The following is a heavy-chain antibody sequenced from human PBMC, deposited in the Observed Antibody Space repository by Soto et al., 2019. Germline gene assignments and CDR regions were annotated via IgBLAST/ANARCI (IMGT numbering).Heavy chain of an antibody. D-gene: IGHD2-15*01. J-gene: IGHJ6*02. CDR3: AREVVANLDYHYGIDV. CDR2: SSSVSHDI. V-gene: IGHV3-21*01. Sequence: PWGSLRLSCAASGVPFTTYSMMWVRQAPGKGLERVSSSSSVSHDIYYADSGRGRFTVSRDNAQNSLFLQKNTLRVDHTAVYYCAREVVANLDYHYGIDVWAQRTKVTVSS. CDR1: GVPFTTYS.